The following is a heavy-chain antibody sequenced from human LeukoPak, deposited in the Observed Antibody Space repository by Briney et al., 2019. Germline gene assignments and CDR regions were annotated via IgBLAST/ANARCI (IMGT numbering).Heavy chain of an antibody. CDR1: GITFSSHA. J-gene: IGHJ6*03. CDR3: AKGGAATMRDGYNYYYYYMEV. CDR2: ISGSGGHT. Sequence: GGSLRLSCAASGITFSSHAMSWVRQAPGKGLEWVSLISGSGGHTYYGDSVKGRFTISSDNSTNRLYLQINSLRPEDTAVYYCAKGGAATMRDGYNYYYYYMEVWGRGTTVTVSS. D-gene: IGHD5-24*01. V-gene: IGHV3-23*01.